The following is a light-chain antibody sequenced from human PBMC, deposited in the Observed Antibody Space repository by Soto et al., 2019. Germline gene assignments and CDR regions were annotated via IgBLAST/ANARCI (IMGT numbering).Light chain of an antibody. J-gene: IGKJ2*01. CDR3: QQYNYYSPPYT. CDR2: KAT. V-gene: IGKV1-5*03. CDR1: QSSSSW. Sequence: DIQMTQSPSTLSASVGDRVTITCRASQSSSSWLAWYKQKPGKAPKLLIYKATSLERGVPSRFSGSGSGTECTLTISSLQPDDFATYYCQQYNYYSPPYTVGQGTKLEIK.